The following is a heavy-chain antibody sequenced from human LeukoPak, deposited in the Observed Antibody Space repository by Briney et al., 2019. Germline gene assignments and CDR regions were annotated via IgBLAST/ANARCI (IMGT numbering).Heavy chain of an antibody. CDR2: ISGSGGST. CDR1: GFTFSSYA. J-gene: IGHJ4*02. V-gene: IGHV3-23*01. CDR3: AKDPSIRYYYDSSGPIDY. D-gene: IGHD3-22*01. Sequence: GGSLRLSCAASGFTFSSYAMSWVHQAPGKGLEWVSAISGSGGSTYYADSVKGRFTVSRDNSKNTLYLQMNSLRAEDTAVYYCAKDPSIRYYYDSSGPIDYWGQGTLVTVSS.